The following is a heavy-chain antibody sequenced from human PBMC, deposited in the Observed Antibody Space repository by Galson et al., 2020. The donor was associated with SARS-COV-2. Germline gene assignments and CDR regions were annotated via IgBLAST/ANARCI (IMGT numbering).Heavy chain of an antibody. J-gene: IGHJ2*01. V-gene: IGHV3-7*01. D-gene: IGHD2-8*01. CDR3: ARDEWTVYYFYL. CDR1: GFTFSNHW. Sequence: GGSLRLSCAASGFTFSNHWMSWVRQAPGKGLEWVANIKQDGSEKYYVDSVKGRFTIYRDNAKKSLYLQMNSLRAEDTAVYYCARDEWTVYYFYLWGRCTLVAVSA. CDR2: IKQDGSEK.